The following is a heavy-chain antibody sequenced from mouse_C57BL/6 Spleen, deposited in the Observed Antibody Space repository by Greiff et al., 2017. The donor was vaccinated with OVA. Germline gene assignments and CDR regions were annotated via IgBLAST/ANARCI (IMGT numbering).Heavy chain of an antibody. CDR1: GFTFSDYG. J-gene: IGHJ4*01. CDR2: ISSGSSTI. CDR3: ARIYYDYVYYAMDY. V-gene: IGHV5-17*01. Sequence: DVKLVESGGGLVKPGGSLKLSCAASGFTFSDYGMHWVRQAPEKGLEWVAYISSGSSTIYYADTVKGRFTISRDNAKNTLFLQMTSLRSEDTAMYYCARIYYDYVYYAMDYWGQGTSVTVSS. D-gene: IGHD2-4*01.